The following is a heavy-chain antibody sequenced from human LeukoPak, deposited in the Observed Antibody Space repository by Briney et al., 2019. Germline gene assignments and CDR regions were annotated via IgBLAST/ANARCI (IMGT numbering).Heavy chain of an antibody. CDR3: ARDAGYYYDSSGYSPEAFDI. Sequence: GGSLRLSCAASGFTFSSYSMNCVRQAPGTGLEWVSSISSSSSYIYYADSVKGRFTISRDNAKNSLYLQMNSLRAEDTAVYYCARDAGYYYDSSGYSPEAFDIWGQGTMVTVSS. CDR1: GFTFSSYS. D-gene: IGHD3-22*01. V-gene: IGHV3-21*01. J-gene: IGHJ3*02. CDR2: ISSSSSYI.